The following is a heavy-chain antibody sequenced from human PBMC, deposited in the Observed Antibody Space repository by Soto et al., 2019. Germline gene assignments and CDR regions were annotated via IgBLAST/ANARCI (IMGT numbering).Heavy chain of an antibody. CDR1: GGSISSGGYY. J-gene: IGHJ4*02. Sequence: TLSLTCTVSGGSISSGGYYWSWIRQHPGKGLEWIGYIYYSGSTYYNPSLKSRVTISVDTSKNQFSLKLSSVTAADTAVYYCARAPYYDSSGYLYYFDYWGQGTLVTVSS. CDR3: ARAPYYDSSGYLYYFDY. V-gene: IGHV4-31*03. CDR2: IYYSGST. D-gene: IGHD3-22*01.